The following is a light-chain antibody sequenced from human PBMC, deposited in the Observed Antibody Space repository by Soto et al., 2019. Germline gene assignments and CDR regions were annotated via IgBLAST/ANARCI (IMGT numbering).Light chain of an antibody. Sequence: QSVLTQSPSAYGSPGQSVTISCPGTSSDIGGYNSVSWYQQHRGKAPKVMIYDVTKRPSGVPDRFSGSKSGNTASLTVSALQAEDEADYYCSSYTDTKSLVFGTGTKVTVL. CDR1: SSDIGGYNS. CDR2: DVT. V-gene: IGLV2-8*01. J-gene: IGLJ1*01. CDR3: SSYTDTKSLV.